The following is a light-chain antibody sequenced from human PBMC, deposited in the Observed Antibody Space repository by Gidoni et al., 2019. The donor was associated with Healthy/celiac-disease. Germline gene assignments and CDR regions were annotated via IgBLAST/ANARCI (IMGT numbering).Light chain of an antibody. V-gene: IGKV3-11*01. Sequence: ELVLTQSPATLSLSPGERAPLSCGASQSVSSYLAWYQQKPGQAPRLLIYDASNRAPGIPARFSGSGSGTDFTLTISSLEPEDFAVYYCQQRSNWSWTFGQGTKVEIK. CDR3: QQRSNWSWT. J-gene: IGKJ1*01. CDR2: DAS. CDR1: QSVSSY.